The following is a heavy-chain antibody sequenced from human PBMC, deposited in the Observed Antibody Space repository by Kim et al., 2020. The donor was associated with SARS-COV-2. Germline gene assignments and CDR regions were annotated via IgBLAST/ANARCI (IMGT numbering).Heavy chain of an antibody. V-gene: IGHV4-31*02. Sequence: HPSLKRRVTISIDTSKNRVSLKLSSVPGADTAVYYCAREYGDYGENWFDPWGQGTLVTVSS. CDR3: AREYGDYGENWFDP. D-gene: IGHD4-17*01. J-gene: IGHJ5*02.